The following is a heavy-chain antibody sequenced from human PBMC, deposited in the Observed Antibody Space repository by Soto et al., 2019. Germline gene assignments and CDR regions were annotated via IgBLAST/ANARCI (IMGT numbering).Heavy chain of an antibody. CDR3: ARSLWFGELL. J-gene: IGHJ4*02. CDR1: GFSLSTRGVG. Sequence: QITLKESGPTLVKPTQTLTLTCSFSGFSLSTRGVGVGWIRQPPGKALEWLALIYWDDDRRYSPSLKSRLTITKDTSKTQVVLTMTTMDPVDTATYYCARSLWFGELLWGQGTLVTVSS. V-gene: IGHV2-5*02. CDR2: IYWDDDR. D-gene: IGHD3-10*01.